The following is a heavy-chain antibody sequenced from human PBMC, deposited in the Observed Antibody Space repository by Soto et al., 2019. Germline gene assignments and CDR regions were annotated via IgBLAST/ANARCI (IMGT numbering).Heavy chain of an antibody. CDR2: ISGSGGST. D-gene: IGHD2-2*01. CDR3: ADPTSTVGFLGY. V-gene: IGHV3-23*01. CDR1: GFTFSSYA. Sequence: GSLRLSCAASGFTFSSYAMSWVRQAPGKGLEWVSAISGSGGSTYYADSVKGRFTISRDNSKNTLYLQMNSLRAEDTAVYYCADPTSTVGFLGYWGQGTLVTVSS. J-gene: IGHJ4*02.